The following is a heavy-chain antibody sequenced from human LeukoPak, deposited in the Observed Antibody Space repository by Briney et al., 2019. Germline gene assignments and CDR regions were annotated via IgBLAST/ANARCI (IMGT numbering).Heavy chain of an antibody. J-gene: IGHJ4*02. CDR3: ARLSYCGGDCHYSSYFDY. CDR2: IYPGDSDT. Sequence: GESLKISCKGSGYSFTSYWIAWVRQMPGKGLEWMGIIYPGDSDTRYSPSFQGQVSISVDKSISIAYLQWSSLKASDTAMYYCARLSYCGGDCHYSSYFDYWGQGTLVSASS. V-gene: IGHV5-51*01. CDR1: GYSFTSYW. D-gene: IGHD2-21*02.